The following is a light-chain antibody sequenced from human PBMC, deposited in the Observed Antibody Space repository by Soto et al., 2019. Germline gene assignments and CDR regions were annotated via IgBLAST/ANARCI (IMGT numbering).Light chain of an antibody. CDR2: LTY. CDR3: LQHNSYPRT. J-gene: IGKJ1*01. V-gene: IGKV1-17*01. CDR1: QGIGND. Sequence: DIQMTQSPSSLSASVGDRVTITCRASQGIGNDLGWYQQKPGKAPKRLIYLTYSLQTGVPSRFSGSGSATEFSLTISSLQPEDSATYFCLQHNSYPRTFGQGTKVDIK.